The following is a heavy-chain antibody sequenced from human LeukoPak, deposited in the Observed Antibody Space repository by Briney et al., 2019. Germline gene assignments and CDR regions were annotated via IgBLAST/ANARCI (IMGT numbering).Heavy chain of an antibody. CDR1: GGSISSYY. V-gene: IGHV4-59*01. Sequence: PSETLSLTCTVSGGSISSYYWSWIRQPPGKGLEWIGYIYYSGSTNYSPSLKSRVTISVDTSKNQFSLKLSSVTAADTAVYYCARGFFWNDAYYYYGMDVWGQGTTVTVSS. CDR2: IYYSGST. D-gene: IGHD1-1*01. J-gene: IGHJ6*02. CDR3: ARGFFWNDAYYYYGMDV.